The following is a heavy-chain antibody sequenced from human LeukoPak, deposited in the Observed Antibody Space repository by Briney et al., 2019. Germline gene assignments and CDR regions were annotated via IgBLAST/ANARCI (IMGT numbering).Heavy chain of an antibody. CDR1: GLTFSSYG. J-gene: IGHJ4*02. V-gene: IGHV3-23*01. CDR2: IHNGGSST. CDR3: AILKRTDYYGHDY. Sequence: PGGSLRLSCAASGLTFSSYGMTWVRQAPGKGLEWVSSIHNGGSSTYYADSVKGRFTISRDNSKNTLYLQMNSLRAEDTAVYYCAILKRTDYYGHDYWGQGTLVTVSS. D-gene: IGHD3-10*01.